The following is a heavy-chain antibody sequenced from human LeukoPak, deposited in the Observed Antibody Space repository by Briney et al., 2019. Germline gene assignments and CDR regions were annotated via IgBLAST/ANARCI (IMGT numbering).Heavy chain of an antibody. Sequence: GGSLRLSCAASGFTFSSYEMIWGRQAPGKGLEWVSYISGSDTTVHYADSVKGRFTISRDNAKNSLYLQMNSLRAEDTAVYYCARVPYIRSWHHGYFDYWGQGTLVTVSS. CDR1: GFTFSSYE. CDR3: ARVPYIRSWHHGYFDY. D-gene: IGHD6-13*01. CDR2: ISGSDTTV. V-gene: IGHV3-48*03. J-gene: IGHJ4*02.